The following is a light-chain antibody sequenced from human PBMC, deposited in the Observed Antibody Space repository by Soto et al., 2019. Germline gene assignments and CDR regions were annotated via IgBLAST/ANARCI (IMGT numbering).Light chain of an antibody. CDR1: SSEIGNYDF. CDR2: EVS. CDR3: SSYTTSTSFIL. V-gene: IGLV2-14*01. J-gene: IGLJ2*01. Sequence: QSVLTQPASVSGSPGRSITISCTGTSSEIGNYDFVSWYQQVPGTAPKAMIYEVSSRPSGFSNRFSGSKSGNTASLTISGLQAEDEAYYYCSSYTTSTSFILFGGGTNLTVL.